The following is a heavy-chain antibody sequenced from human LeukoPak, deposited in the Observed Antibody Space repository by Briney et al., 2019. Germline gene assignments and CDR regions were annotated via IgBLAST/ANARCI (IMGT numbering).Heavy chain of an antibody. CDR1: GGSVSRNY. CDR2: VFYSGST. J-gene: IGHJ4*02. V-gene: IGHV4-59*02. D-gene: IGHD3-22*01. Sequence: PSETLSLTCTVSGGSVSRNYWTWIRQPPGKGLEWIGYVFYSGSTNYNPSLKSRVTISVDTSDNEVSLKQDSVTAADTAMYYCARGMSPLPSLYDSSGYPPDSWGQGTLVTVSS. CDR3: ARGMSPLPSLYDSSGYPPDS.